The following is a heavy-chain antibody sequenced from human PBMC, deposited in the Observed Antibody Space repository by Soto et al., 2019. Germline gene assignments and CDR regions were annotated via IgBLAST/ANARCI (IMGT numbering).Heavy chain of an antibody. Sequence: SETLSLTCTVSGGSISSGGYYWSWIRQHPGKGLEWIGYIYYSGSTYYNPSLKSRVTISVDTSKNQFSLRLSSVTAADTAVYYCARILNLRPYYDFWSGTKGSAYFDYWGQGTLVTVSS. CDR1: GGSISSGGYY. J-gene: IGHJ4*02. D-gene: IGHD3-3*01. CDR3: ARILNLRPYYDFWSGTKGSAYFDY. V-gene: IGHV4-31*03. CDR2: IYYSGST.